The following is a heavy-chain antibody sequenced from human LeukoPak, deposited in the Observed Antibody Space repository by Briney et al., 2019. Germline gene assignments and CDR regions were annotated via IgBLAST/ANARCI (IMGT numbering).Heavy chain of an antibody. CDR1: GYSFTSYW. CDR2: IYPGDSDT. J-gene: IGHJ5*02. Sequence: GASLKISCKGSGYSFTSYWIGWVRQMPGKGLEWMGIIYPGDSDTRYSPSFQGQVTISADKSISTAYLQWSSLKASDTAMYYCARWGGEDIVVVPASGYWFDPWGQGTLVTVSS. D-gene: IGHD2-2*01. V-gene: IGHV5-51*01. CDR3: ARWGGEDIVVVPASGYWFDP.